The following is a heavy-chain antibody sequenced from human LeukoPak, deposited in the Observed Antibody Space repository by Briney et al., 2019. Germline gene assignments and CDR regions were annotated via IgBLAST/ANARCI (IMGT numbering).Heavy chain of an antibody. CDR3: ARGGTYNGILSFDP. Sequence: SETLSLTCTVSGGSISSYYWTWIRQPPRKGLEWIGNIYYSGSTNYNPSLKSRVCMSVDTSNIQFSLKLSSVTAVDTAVYYCARGGTYNGILSFDPWGQGTLVTVSS. D-gene: IGHD1-14*01. CDR1: GGSISSYY. J-gene: IGHJ5*02. CDR2: IYYSGST. V-gene: IGHV4-59*01.